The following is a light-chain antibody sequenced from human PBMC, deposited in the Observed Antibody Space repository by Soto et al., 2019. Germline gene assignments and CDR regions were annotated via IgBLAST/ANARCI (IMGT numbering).Light chain of an antibody. CDR1: SRDGGAYNY. Sequence: QSVPAEPPLGSGCPGQSFTISCNGNSRDGGAYNYDSWYQQYPGEAPKVIIYDVSHRPAGVSNRFSGSKSGNTASLTISGLQTQHEADYYCSSYTSATTYAFGTGTKVTVL. J-gene: IGLJ1*01. CDR2: DVS. V-gene: IGLV2-14*01. CDR3: SSYTSATTYA.